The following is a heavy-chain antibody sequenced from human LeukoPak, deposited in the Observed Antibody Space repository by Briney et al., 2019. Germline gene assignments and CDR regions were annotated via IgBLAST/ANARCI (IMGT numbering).Heavy chain of an antibody. J-gene: IGHJ3*01. D-gene: IGHD5-12*01. V-gene: IGHV3-21*01. CDR1: GFTFSSYS. Sequence: GGSLRLSCAASGFTFSSYSMNWVRQAPGKGLEWVSSISRTGSYIYYADLVKGRSTISRDNAKNSLYLQMNSLRAEDTAVYYCARVKEASAFDVWGQGTMVTVSS. CDR3: ARVKEASAFDV. CDR2: ISRTGSYI.